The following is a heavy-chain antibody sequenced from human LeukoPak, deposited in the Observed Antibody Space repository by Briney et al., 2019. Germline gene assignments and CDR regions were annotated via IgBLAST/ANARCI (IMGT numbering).Heavy chain of an antibody. CDR2: ISAYTGKT. CDR1: GYPFTNFG. Sequence: GASVKVSCKSSGYPFTNFGFSWLRQAPGQGLEWVGWISAYTGKTHYAQRFQGRVTITTDTSTGTAYMDVRGLTTDDTAVYYCGRDQASASGSYQDHWGQGTLVTVSS. D-gene: IGHD3-10*01. J-gene: IGHJ4*02. V-gene: IGHV1-18*01. CDR3: GRDQASASGSYQDH.